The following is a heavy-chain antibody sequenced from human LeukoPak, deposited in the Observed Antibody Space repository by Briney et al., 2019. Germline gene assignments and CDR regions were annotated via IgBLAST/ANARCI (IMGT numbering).Heavy chain of an antibody. CDR1: GFTFSSYS. J-gene: IGHJ5*02. Sequence: GGSLRLSCAASGFTFSSYSMNWVRQAPGKGLEWVSSISSSSSYIYYADSVKGRFTISRDNAKNSLYLQMNSLRAEDTAVYYCARALGGKGFSNWFDPWGQGTLVAVSS. CDR2: ISSSSSYI. V-gene: IGHV3-21*01. CDR3: ARALGGKGFSNWFDP. D-gene: IGHD2-15*01.